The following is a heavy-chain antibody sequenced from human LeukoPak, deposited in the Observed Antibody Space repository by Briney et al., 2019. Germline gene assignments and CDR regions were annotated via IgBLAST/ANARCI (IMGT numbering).Heavy chain of an antibody. CDR2: INSSSSYI. V-gene: IGHV3-21*01. Sequence: GGSLRLSCAASGFTFSSYSMNWVRQAPGKGLEWVSSINSSSSYIYYADSVKGRFTISRDNAKNSLYLQMNSLRAEDTAVYYCARGVVVVPAAIRGVRFDPWGQGTLVTVSS. J-gene: IGHJ5*02. CDR1: GFTFSSYS. D-gene: IGHD2-2*01. CDR3: ARGVVVVPAAIRGVRFDP.